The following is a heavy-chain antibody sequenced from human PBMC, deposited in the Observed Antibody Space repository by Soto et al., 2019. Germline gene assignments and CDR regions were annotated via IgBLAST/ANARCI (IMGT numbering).Heavy chain of an antibody. CDR3: AKPPYDSSGCQH. J-gene: IGHJ1*01. D-gene: IGHD3-22*01. CDR1: GFTFSSYG. Sequence: QVQLVESGGGVVQPGRSLRLSCAASGFTFSSYGMHWVRQAPGKGLEWVAVISYDGSNKYYADSVKGRFTISRDNSKNTLSLQMSSLRAEDTAVYYCAKPPYDSSGCQHWGQGTLVTVSS. CDR2: ISYDGSNK. V-gene: IGHV3-30*18.